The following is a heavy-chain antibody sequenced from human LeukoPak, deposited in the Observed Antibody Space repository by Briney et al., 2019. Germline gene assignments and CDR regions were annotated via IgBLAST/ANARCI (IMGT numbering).Heavy chain of an antibody. J-gene: IGHJ5*02. V-gene: IGHV4-34*01. Sequence: MPSETLSLTCAVYGGSFSGYYWSWIRQPPGKGLEWIGEINHSGSTNYNPSLKSRVTISVDTSKNQFSLKLSSVTAADTAVYYCASETSTVVVPAAIQGPSYNWFDPWGQGTLVTVSS. D-gene: IGHD2-2*01. CDR3: ASETSTVVVPAAIQGPSYNWFDP. CDR1: GGSFSGYY. CDR2: INHSGST.